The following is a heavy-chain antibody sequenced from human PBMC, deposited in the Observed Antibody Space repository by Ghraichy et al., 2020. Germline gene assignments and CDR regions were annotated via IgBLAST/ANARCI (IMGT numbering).Heavy chain of an antibody. Sequence: SETLSLTCAVYGGSFSGYYWSWIRQPPGKGLEWIGEINHSGSTNYNPSLKSRVTISVDTSKNQFSLKLSSVTAADTAVYYCAHETWAEGRFEFDIWGQGTMVTVSS. V-gene: IGHV4-34*01. J-gene: IGHJ3*02. CDR2: INHSGST. CDR1: GGSFSGYY. D-gene: IGHD3-9*01. CDR3: AHETWAEGRFEFDI.